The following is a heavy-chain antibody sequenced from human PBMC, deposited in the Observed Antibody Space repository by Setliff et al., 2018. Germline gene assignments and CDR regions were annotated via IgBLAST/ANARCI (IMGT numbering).Heavy chain of an antibody. CDR1: GGSISSSSYY. V-gene: IGHV4-39*07. J-gene: IGHJ4*02. D-gene: IGHD3-3*01. CDR2: IYYSGST. CDR3: ARRETYYNFWSGYYAY. Sequence: TSETLSLTCTVSGGSISSSSYYWGWIRQPPGKGLEWIGSIYYSGSTYYNPSLKSRVTISVDTSKNQSSLKLSSVTAADTAVYYCARRETYYNFWSGYYAYWGQGTLVTVSS.